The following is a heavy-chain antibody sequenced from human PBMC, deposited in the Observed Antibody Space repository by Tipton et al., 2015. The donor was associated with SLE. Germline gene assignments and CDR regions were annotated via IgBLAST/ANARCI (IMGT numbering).Heavy chain of an antibody. D-gene: IGHD2-15*01. CDR2: TYYRSKWYN. CDR1: GDSVSSNSAA. J-gene: IGHJ5*02. Sequence: GLVKPSQTLSLTCAISGDSVSSNSAAWNWIRQSPSRGLEWLGRTYYRSKWYNDYPVSVKSRITINPDASKNQFSLKLSSVTAADTAVYYCARGPGLGVVVVTQSDWFDPWGQGTLVTVSS. CDR3: ARGPGLGVVVVTQSDWFDP. V-gene: IGHV6-1*01.